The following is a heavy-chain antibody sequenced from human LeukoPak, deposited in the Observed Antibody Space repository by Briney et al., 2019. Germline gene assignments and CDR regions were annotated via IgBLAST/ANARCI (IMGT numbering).Heavy chain of an antibody. CDR1: GGSISSYY. D-gene: IGHD3-22*01. V-gene: IGHV4-59*01. CDR3: ARDPYYYDSSGYLAFDI. J-gene: IGHJ3*02. CDR2: IYYSGST. Sequence: PSETLSLTCTVSGGSISSYYWSWIRQPPGKGLEWIGYIYYSGSTNYNPSLKSRVTISVDTSKNQFSLKLSSVTAADTAVYYCARDPYYYDSSGYLAFDIWGQGTMVTVSS.